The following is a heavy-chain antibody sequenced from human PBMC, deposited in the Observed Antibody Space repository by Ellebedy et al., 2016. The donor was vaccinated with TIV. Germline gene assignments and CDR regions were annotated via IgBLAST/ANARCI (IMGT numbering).Heavy chain of an antibody. D-gene: IGHD6-19*01. J-gene: IGHJ4*02. Sequence: SETLSLTCTVSGASINSYYWSWIRQPPGKGLEWIGYVFYSGSTHYNPSLKSRVTISVDTSRNQFSLKMSSVTAADTAVYYCARTKAVAGTFCFESWGQGTLVPVSS. CDR3: ARTKAVAGTFCFES. CDR1: GASINSYY. V-gene: IGHV4-59*01. CDR2: VFYSGST.